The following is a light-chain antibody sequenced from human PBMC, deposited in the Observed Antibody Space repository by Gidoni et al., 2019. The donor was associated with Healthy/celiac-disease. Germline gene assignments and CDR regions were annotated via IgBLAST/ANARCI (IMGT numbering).Light chain of an antibody. CDR1: QSISSY. J-gene: IGKJ1*01. CDR2: AAS. Sequence: IQVTHSPSSLSASVGDRVTITFRASQSISSYLNWYQQKRGKAPKLLIYAASSLQSGVPSRFSGSGSGTDFTLTISSLQPEDFANYYCQQSYSTPWTFXQXTKVEIK. CDR3: QQSYSTPWT. V-gene: IGKV1-39*01.